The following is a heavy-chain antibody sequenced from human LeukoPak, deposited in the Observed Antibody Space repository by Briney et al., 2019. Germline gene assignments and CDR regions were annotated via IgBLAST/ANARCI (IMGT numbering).Heavy chain of an antibody. Sequence: PGGSLRLSCAASGFTFSSYSMNWVRQAPGKGLEWVSSISSSSSYIYHADSVKGRFTISRDNAKNSLYLQMNSLRAEDTAVYYCARDRRTYGSGSYGYWGQGTLVTVSS. J-gene: IGHJ4*02. V-gene: IGHV3-21*04. CDR1: GFTFSSYS. CDR2: ISSSSSYI. CDR3: ARDRRTYGSGSYGY. D-gene: IGHD3-10*01.